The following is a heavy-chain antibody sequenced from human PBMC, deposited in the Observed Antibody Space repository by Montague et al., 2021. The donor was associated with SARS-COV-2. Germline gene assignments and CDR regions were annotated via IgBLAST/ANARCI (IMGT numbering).Heavy chain of an antibody. D-gene: IGHD3-16*02. CDR3: AREDPLSAFDY. CDR2: ISYDGSNK. Sequence: SRRLSCAASGFTFSSYAMHWVRQAPGKGLEWVAVISYDGSNKYYADSVKGRFTISRDNSKNTLYLQMNSLRAEDTAVYYCAREDPLSAFDYWGQGTLVTVSS. CDR1: GFTFSSYA. V-gene: IGHV3-30-3*01. J-gene: IGHJ4*02.